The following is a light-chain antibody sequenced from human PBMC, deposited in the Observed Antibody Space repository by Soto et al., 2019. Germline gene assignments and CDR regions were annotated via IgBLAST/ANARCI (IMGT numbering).Light chain of an antibody. CDR3: QQRSSWPVT. CDR2: DAS. Sequence: EIVLTQSPVTLSLSPGERATLSCRASQSVSRYFAWYQQKPGQAPRLLIYDASNRATGVPARFSGNGSGTDFTLTISSLEPEDFAVYYCQQRSSWPVTFGQGTKVEI. J-gene: IGKJ1*01. V-gene: IGKV3-11*01. CDR1: QSVSRY.